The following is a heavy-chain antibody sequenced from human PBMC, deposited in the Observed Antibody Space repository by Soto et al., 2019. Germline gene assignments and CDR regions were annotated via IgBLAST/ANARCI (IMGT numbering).Heavy chain of an antibody. CDR1: GYTFTSYD. CDR2: MNPNSGNT. V-gene: IGHV1-8*01. D-gene: IGHD5-18*01. CDR3: ARGNGYSYGVDY. Sequence: ASVKVSCKASGYTFTSYDINWVRQATGQGLEWMGWMNPNSGNTGYAQKFQGRVTMTRNTSISTAYMELSSLRSEDTALYYCARGNGYSYGVDYWGQGTLVTVSS. J-gene: IGHJ4*02.